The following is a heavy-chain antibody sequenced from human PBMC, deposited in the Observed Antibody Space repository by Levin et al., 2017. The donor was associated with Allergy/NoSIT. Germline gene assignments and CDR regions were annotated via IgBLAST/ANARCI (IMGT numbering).Heavy chain of an antibody. CDR3: TTDETDYGDNDY. D-gene: IGHD4-17*01. Sequence: GGSLRLSCAASGFTFSNAWMSWVRQAPGKGLEWVGRIKSKTDGGTTDYAAPVKGRFTISRDDSKNTLYLQMNSLKTEDTAVYYCTTDETDYGDNDYWGQGTLVTVSS. CDR1: GFTFSNAW. CDR2: IKSKTDGGTT. J-gene: IGHJ4*02. V-gene: IGHV3-15*01.